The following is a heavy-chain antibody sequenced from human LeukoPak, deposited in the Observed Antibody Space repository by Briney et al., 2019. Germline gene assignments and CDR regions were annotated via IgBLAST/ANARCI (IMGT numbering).Heavy chain of an antibody. CDR1: GFTFSSYA. J-gene: IGHJ4*02. D-gene: IGHD3-10*01. Sequence: GGSLRLSCAASGFTFSSYAMHWVRQAPGKGLEWVAVISYVGSNKYYADSVKGRFTISRDNSKNTLYLQMNSLRAEDTAVYYCARDQGVRGVIITGIDYWGQGTLVTVSS. V-gene: IGHV3-30*04. CDR2: ISYVGSNK. CDR3: ARDQGVRGVIITGIDY.